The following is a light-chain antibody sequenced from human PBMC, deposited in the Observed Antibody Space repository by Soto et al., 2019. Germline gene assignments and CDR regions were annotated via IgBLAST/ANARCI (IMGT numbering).Light chain of an antibody. CDR1: QSISSY. CDR3: QQYNSYSRT. V-gene: IGKV1-39*01. CDR2: AAP. J-gene: IGKJ1*01. Sequence: DIQMTQSPSSLSASVGDRVTITCRASQSISSYLNWYQQKPGKAPKLLIYAAPSLQSGVPSRFSGSGSGTEFTLTISSLQPDDFATYYCQQYNSYSRTFGQGTKVDIK.